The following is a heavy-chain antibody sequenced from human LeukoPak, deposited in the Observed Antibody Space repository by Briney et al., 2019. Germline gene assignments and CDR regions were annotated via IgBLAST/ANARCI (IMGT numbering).Heavy chain of an antibody. CDR3: ARDGGLLGMGYFDY. V-gene: IGHV4-38-2*02. CDR1: GYSISSGYY. J-gene: IGHJ4*02. CDR2: IYHSGST. D-gene: IGHD1-26*01. Sequence: PSETLSLTCTVSGYSISSGYYWGWIRQPPGKGLEWIGSIYHSGSTYYNPSLKSRVTISVDTSKNQFSLKLSSVTAADTAVYYCARDGGLLGMGYFDYWGQGTLVTVSS.